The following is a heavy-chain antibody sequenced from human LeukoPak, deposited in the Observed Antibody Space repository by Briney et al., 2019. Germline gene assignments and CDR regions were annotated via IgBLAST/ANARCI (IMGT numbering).Heavy chain of an antibody. CDR2: INHSGST. CDR1: GGSFSGYY. D-gene: IGHD2-21*02. J-gene: IGHJ5*02. Sequence: PSETLSLTCAVYGGSFSGYYWSWIRQPPGKGLEWIGEINHSGSTNYNPSLKSRVTISVDTSKNQFSLKLSSVTAADTAVYYCARGVVVTAIRPMYNRFDPWGQGTLVTVSS. V-gene: IGHV4-34*01. CDR3: ARGVVVTAIRPMYNRFDP.